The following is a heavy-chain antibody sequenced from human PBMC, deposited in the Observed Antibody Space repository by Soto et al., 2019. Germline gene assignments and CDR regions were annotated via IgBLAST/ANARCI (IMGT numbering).Heavy chain of an antibody. CDR3: ARKFGELFSLRPYNWFDP. D-gene: IGHD3-10*01. V-gene: IGHV4-31*03. CDR1: GGSILNGGHY. Sequence: SETLSLTCTVSGGSILNGGHYWTWIRQHPGKGLEWIGKIFFSGHTHYNPALKSRLTFSVDNAKNSLYLQMNSLRAEDTAVYYCARKFGELFSLRPYNWFDPWGQGTLVTVSS. J-gene: IGHJ5*02. CDR2: IFFSGHT.